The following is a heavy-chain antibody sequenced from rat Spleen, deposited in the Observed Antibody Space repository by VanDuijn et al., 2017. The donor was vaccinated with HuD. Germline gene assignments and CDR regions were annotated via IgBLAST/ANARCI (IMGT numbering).Heavy chain of an antibody. CDR3: ARRHYGYTDYFDY. Sequence: EVQLVETGGGLVQPGRSLKLSCVASGFTFNNYWMTWIRQAPGKGLEWVATIIYDGSRTYYRDSVKGRFTISRDIAKSTLSLQMDSLRSEDTATYYCARRHYGYTDYFDYWGQGVMVTVSS. CDR2: IIYDGSRT. CDR1: GFTFNNYW. V-gene: IGHV5-31*01. J-gene: IGHJ2*01. D-gene: IGHD1-9*01.